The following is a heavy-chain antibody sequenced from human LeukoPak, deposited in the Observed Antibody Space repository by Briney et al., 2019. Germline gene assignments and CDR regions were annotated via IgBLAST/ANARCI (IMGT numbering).Heavy chain of an antibody. CDR1: GGSISSSSYY. D-gene: IGHD3-3*01. Sequence: PSETLSLTCTVSGGSISSSSYYWGWIRQPPGKGLEWIGSIYYSGSTYYNPSLKSRVTISVDTSKNQFSLKLSSVTAADTAVYYCARGYDFWSGYYGLWGQGTLVTVSS. V-gene: IGHV4-39*01. J-gene: IGHJ4*02. CDR2: IYYSGST. CDR3: ARGYDFWSGYYGL.